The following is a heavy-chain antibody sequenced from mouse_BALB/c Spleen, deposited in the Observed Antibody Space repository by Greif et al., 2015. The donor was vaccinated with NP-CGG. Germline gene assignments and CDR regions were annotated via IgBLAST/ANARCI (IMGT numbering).Heavy chain of an antibody. CDR1: GFNIKDTY. CDR3: ARSNGYDGSWFAY. J-gene: IGHJ3*01. V-gene: IGHV14-3*02. CDR2: IDPANGNT. D-gene: IGHD2-2*01. Sequence: VQLQQSGAELVKPGASVKLSCTASGFNIKDTYMHWVKQRPEQGLEWIGRIDPANGNTKYDPKFQGKATITADTSSNTAYLQLSSLTSEDTAVYYCARSNGYDGSWFAYWGQGTLVTVSA.